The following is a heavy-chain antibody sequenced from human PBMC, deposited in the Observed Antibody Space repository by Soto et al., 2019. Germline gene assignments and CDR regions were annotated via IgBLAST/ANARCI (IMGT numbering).Heavy chain of an antibody. V-gene: IGHV3-7*05. CDR1: GFTFSSYW. D-gene: IGHD5-18*01. CDR2: IKQNGSEK. CDR3: ASDRAMDDY. J-gene: IGHJ4*02. Sequence: EVRLVESGGGLVQPGGSLRLSCAASGFTFSSYWMTWVRQAPGKGLEWVANIKQNGSEKNYVDSVKGRFTISRDNAQNSPYLQMNSLRAEDTAVYYCASDRAMDDYWGQGTLVTVSS.